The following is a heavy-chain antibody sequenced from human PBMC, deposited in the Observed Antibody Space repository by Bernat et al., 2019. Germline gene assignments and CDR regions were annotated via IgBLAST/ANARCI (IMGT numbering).Heavy chain of an antibody. V-gene: IGHV3-23*01. CDR1: GFTFSSYA. CDR2: ISGSYDTT. J-gene: IGHJ4*02. CDR3: AKNRGDSYSYFFDY. D-gene: IGHD2-21*02. Sequence: EVQLLESGGGLVQPGGSLRLSCAASGFTFSSYAMSWVRQAPGKGLEWVSGISGSYDTTYYADSVKGRFIISRDNSKNTLSLQMNSLRAEDTAFYYCAKNRGDSYSYFFDYWGQGALVTVSS.